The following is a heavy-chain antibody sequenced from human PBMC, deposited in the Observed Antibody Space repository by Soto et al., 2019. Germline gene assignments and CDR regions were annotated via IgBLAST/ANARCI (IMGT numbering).Heavy chain of an antibody. Sequence: SLTCIVSGDXISIGSHFWGWIRQPPGKGLEWIGSVYASGRTYQNTSLKSRVTISVDTSKNQFSLRLTSVTAADTAVYFCARHGPTAVAERWFDSWGQGTLVTVSS. CDR3: ARHGPTAVAERWFDS. CDR2: VYASGRT. J-gene: IGHJ5*01. V-gene: IGHV4-39*01. CDR1: GDXISIGSHF. D-gene: IGHD6-19*01.